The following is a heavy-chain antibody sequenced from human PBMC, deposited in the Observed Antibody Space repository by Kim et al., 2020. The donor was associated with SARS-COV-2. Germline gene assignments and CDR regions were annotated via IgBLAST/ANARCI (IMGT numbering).Heavy chain of an antibody. D-gene: IGHD1-26*01. CDR3: TRVPGSTLACGDAYD. V-gene: IGHV3-73*01. CDR2: IRSKADSYAT. Sequence: GGSLRLSCAASGFSFSDSAMHWVRQASGKGLEWVGRIRSKADSYATTYASSVKGRFTISRDDSKNAAYLQMNSPKTEDTAVYYCTRVPGSTLACGDAYD. CDR1: GFSFSDSA. J-gene: IGHJ3*02.